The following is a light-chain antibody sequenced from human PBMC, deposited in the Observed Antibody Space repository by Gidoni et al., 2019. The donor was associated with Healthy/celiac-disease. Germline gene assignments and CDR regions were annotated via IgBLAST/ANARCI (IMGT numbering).Light chain of an antibody. CDR1: SSDVGSYNL. V-gene: IGLV2-23*01. CDR3: CSYAGSSTHYV. CDR2: EGS. J-gene: IGLJ1*01. Sequence: QSALTQPASESGSPGQSFTISCTGTSSDVGSYNLVSWYQQHPGKAPKLMIYEGSKRPSGVSNRFSGSKSGNTASLTISGLQAEDEADYYCCSYAGSSTHYVFGTGTKVTVL.